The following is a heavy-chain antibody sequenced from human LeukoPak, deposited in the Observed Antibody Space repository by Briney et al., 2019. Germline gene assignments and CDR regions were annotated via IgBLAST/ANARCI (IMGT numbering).Heavy chain of an antibody. CDR2: IKQDGSEK. J-gene: IGHJ4*02. D-gene: IGHD3-10*01. CDR3: ASLGDYDTDY. V-gene: IGHV3-7*01. CDR1: GFSFRSYW. Sequence: GGSLRLSCAASGFSFRSYWMTWVRQAPGKGLEWVANIKQDGSEKYYVDSVKGRFTISRDNAKNSLYLQMNSLRAEDTAVYYCASLGDYDTDYWGQGTLVTVSS.